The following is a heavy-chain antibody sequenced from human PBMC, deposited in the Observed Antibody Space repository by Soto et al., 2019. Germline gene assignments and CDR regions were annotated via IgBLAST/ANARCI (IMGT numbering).Heavy chain of an antibody. Sequence: GGSLRLSCAASGFTFSSYAMHWVRQAPGKGLEWVAVISYDGSNKYYADSVKGRFTISRDNSKNTLYLQMNSLRAEDTAVYYCARASSGWYGFLWFDPWGQGTLVTVSS. V-gene: IGHV3-30-3*01. D-gene: IGHD6-19*01. CDR2: ISYDGSNK. CDR3: ARASSGWYGFLWFDP. J-gene: IGHJ5*02. CDR1: GFTFSSYA.